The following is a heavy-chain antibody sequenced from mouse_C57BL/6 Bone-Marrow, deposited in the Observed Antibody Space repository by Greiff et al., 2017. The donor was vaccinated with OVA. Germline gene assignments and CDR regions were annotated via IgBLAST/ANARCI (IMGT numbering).Heavy chain of an antibody. CDR2: ISSGSSTI. D-gene: IGHD1-1*01. J-gene: IGHJ4*01. CDR3: ARIGTVVPDDAMDY. Sequence: EVQLVESGGGLVKPGGSLKLSCAASGFTFSDYGMHWVRQAPEKGLEWVAYISSGSSTIYYADTVKGQFTISRDNAKNTLFLQMTSLRSEDTAMYYCARIGTVVPDDAMDYWGQGTPVTVSA. CDR1: GFTFSDYG. V-gene: IGHV5-17*01.